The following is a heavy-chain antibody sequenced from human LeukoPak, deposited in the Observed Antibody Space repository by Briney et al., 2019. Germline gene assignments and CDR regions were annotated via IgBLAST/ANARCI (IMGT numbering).Heavy chain of an antibody. D-gene: IGHD3-9*01. CDR2: IFYSGTT. CDR3: ARGRRRIIVTGYDTFDI. Sequence: SETLSLTCTVSGGSISSYYWSWIRQPPEQGLEWIGYIFYSGTTHYNPSLKSRVTMSVDTSKNQFSLKLTSVTAADTAIYYCARGRRRIIVTGYDTFDIWGQGTTLTVSS. J-gene: IGHJ3*02. CDR1: GGSISSYY. V-gene: IGHV4-59*12.